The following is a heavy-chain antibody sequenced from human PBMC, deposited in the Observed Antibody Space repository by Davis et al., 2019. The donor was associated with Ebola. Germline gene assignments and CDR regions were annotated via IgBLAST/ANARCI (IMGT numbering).Heavy chain of an antibody. Sequence: SVKVSCKASGGTFYSYAISWVRQAPGQGLEWMGRIIPILGIANYAQKFQGRVTITADKSTSTAYMELSSLRSEDTAVYYCAREVVVVVAANNNWFDPWGQGTLVTVSS. CDR3: AREVVVVVAANNNWFDP. CDR1: GGTFYSYA. CDR2: IIPILGIA. D-gene: IGHD2-15*01. J-gene: IGHJ5*02. V-gene: IGHV1-69*04.